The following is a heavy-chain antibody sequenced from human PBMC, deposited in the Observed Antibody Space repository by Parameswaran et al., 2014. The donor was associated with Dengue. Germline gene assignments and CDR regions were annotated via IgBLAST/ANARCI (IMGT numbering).Heavy chain of an antibody. D-gene: IGHD2-2*01. CDR1: GFTFSSYE. CDR2: ISSSGSTI. J-gene: IGHJ3*02. Sequence: GGSLRLSCAASGFTFSSYEMNWVRQAPGKGLEWVSYISSSGSTIYYADSVKGRFTISRDNAKNSLYLQMNSLRAEDTAVYYCAGYQLLGFDAFDIWGQGTMGHRLL. CDR3: AGYQLLGFDAFDI. V-gene: IGHV3-48*03.